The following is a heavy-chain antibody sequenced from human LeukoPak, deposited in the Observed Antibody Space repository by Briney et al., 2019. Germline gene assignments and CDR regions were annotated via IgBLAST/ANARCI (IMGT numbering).Heavy chain of an antibody. D-gene: IGHD3-9*01. J-gene: IGHJ4*02. CDR1: GFTVSSNY. CDR3: EQRTAYDILTGYYL. Sequence: GGSLRLSCAASGFTVSSNYMSWVRQAPGKGLEWVSVIYSGGSTYYADSVKGRFTISRDNSKNTLYLQMNSLRAEDTAVYYFEQRTAYDILTGYYLWGQGTLVTVSS. V-gene: IGHV3-53*01. CDR2: IYSGGST.